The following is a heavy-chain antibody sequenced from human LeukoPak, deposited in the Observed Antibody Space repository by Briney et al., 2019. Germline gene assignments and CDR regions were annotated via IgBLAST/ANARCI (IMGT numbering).Heavy chain of an antibody. Sequence: SETLSLTCTVSGGSISNYYWGWIRQPPGKGLEWIGSIYYSGAIYYNPSLESRVTISIDTSETQFSLSLSSVTAADTAVYYCARAGSSGYLNWFDPWGQGTLVTVFS. CDR2: IYYSGAI. J-gene: IGHJ5*02. CDR3: ARAGSSGYLNWFDP. CDR1: GGSISNYY. D-gene: IGHD6-13*01. V-gene: IGHV4-39*07.